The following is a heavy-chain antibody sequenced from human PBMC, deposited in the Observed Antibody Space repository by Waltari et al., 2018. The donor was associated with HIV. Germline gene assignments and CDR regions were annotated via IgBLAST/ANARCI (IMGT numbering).Heavy chain of an antibody. CDR3: ASGRILTSYRGSDYFYGLDV. CDR1: RDSVTSGDRY. V-gene: IGHV4-61*03. D-gene: IGHD3-9*01. J-gene: IGHJ6*02. CDR2: IFYNEFTLSR. Sequence: QVHLQESRLGLVRPSETLSLTCSVSRDSVTSGDRYWIWIRQPPGKGREWIGYIFYNEFTLSRNYNPSLESRVTISVATSRNHVSMNLTSVTAADAAVYFCASGRILTSYRGSDYFYGLDVWGQGTSVAVSS.